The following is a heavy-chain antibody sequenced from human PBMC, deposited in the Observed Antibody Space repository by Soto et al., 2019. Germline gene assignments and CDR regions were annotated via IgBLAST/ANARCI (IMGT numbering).Heavy chain of an antibody. D-gene: IGHD6-19*01. Sequence: QIHLVQSGPEVKKPGASVKFSCKASGYKFTSSGITWVRQAPGQGLEWMGWISGYNGDTKFGQKVQGRVTLTTDTSTSKAYMEMRRLRSDDAAVYYCASDQWMVPRGGYDWGQGTLVTVSS. CDR2: ISGYNGDT. J-gene: IGHJ4*02. V-gene: IGHV1-18*01. CDR1: GYKFTSSG. CDR3: ASDQWMVPRGGYD.